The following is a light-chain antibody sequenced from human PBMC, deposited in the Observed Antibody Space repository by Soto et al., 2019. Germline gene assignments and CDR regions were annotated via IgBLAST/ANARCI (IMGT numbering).Light chain of an antibody. CDR2: AAS. V-gene: IGKV1-27*01. J-gene: IGKJ4*01. CDR3: QKFSAAPT. Sequence: DIQMTQSPSSLSASVGDRVTITCRASQTIYNYLAWYQQKPGKVPTLLISAASTLQSGVPSRFSGSGSGTDFTLTISRLQPDDVATYYWQKFSAAPTFGEGTKVEIK. CDR1: QTIYNY.